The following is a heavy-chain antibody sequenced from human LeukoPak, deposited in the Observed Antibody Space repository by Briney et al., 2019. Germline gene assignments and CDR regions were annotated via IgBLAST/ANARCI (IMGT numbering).Heavy chain of an antibody. J-gene: IGHJ4*02. D-gene: IGHD5-18*01. CDR3: ARDLGGYSYGSHFDY. Sequence: PGGSLRLSCAASGFTFSSYWMHWVRHAPGKGLVWVSRINSDGSSTSYADSVKGRFTISRDNAMNSLYLQMNSLRAEDTAVYYCARDLGGYSYGSHFDYWGQGTLVTVSS. V-gene: IGHV3-74*01. CDR2: INSDGSST. CDR1: GFTFSSYW.